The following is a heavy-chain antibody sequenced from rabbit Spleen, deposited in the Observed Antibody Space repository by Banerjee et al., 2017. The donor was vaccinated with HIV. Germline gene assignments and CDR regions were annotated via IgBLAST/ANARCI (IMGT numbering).Heavy chain of an antibody. CDR1: GLSLSSSAY. CDR3: ARDTGSSFSSYGMDL. J-gene: IGHJ6*01. D-gene: IGHD8-1*01. CDR2: IYAGSSGST. Sequence: QEQLVESGGDLVKPGASLTLTCTASGLSLSSSAYMCWVRQAPGKGLEWIACIYAGSSGSTYYASWAKGRFTFSKTSSTTVTLQMTSLTVADTATYFCARDTGSSFSSYGMDLWGPGTLVTVS. V-gene: IGHV1S45*01.